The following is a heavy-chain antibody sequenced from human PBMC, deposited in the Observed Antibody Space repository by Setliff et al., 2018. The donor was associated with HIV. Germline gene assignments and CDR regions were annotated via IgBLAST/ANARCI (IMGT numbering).Heavy chain of an antibody. Sequence: PSETLSLTCTIYGESFSGYYCSWIRQPPGKGLEWIGEVSFSGSTNYSPSLKSRVTISVDTSKNQFSLKMTSVTAADTAVYYCVKHRNRGFDPWGQGTLVTVS. CDR3: VKHRNRGFDP. CDR1: GESFSGYY. V-gene: IGHV4-34*01. J-gene: IGHJ5*02. CDR2: VSFSGST.